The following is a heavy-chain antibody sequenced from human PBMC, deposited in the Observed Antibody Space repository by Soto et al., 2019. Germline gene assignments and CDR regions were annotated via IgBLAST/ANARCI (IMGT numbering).Heavy chain of an antibody. V-gene: IGHV4-4*07. CDR3: AREDLAVAGTSWFDP. J-gene: IGHJ5*02. Sequence: QVQLQESGPGLVKPSETLSLTCTVSGGSISSYYWSWIRQPAGKGLEWSGRIYTSGSTNYNPSLKSRVTMSVDTSKNQFSLKLSSVTAADTAVYYCAREDLAVAGTSWFDPWGQGTLVTVSS. D-gene: IGHD6-19*01. CDR2: IYTSGST. CDR1: GGSISSYY.